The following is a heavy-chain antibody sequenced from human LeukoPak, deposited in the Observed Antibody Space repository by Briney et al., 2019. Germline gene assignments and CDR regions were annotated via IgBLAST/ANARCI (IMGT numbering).Heavy chain of an antibody. V-gene: IGHV4-59*01. Sequence: ASETLSLTCPVSGGSISSYYWSWIRQPPGKGLEWMGYIYYSGSTNYNPSLKSRVTISVDTSKNQFSLKLSSVTAADTAVYYCARAGVRGVIKYNWFDPWGQGTLVTVSS. CDR3: ARAGVRGVIKYNWFDP. CDR2: IYYSGST. J-gene: IGHJ5*02. D-gene: IGHD3-10*01. CDR1: GGSISSYY.